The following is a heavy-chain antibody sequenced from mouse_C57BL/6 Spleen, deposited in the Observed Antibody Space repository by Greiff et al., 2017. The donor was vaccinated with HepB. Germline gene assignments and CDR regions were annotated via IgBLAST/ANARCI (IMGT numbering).Heavy chain of an antibody. CDR2: ISNGGGST. J-gene: IGHJ4*01. D-gene: IGHD2-12*01. CDR3: ARREPYRYDDAMDY. Sequence: EVQVVESGGGLVQPGGSLKLSCAASGFTFSDYYMYWVRQTPEKRLEWVAYISNGGGSTYYPDTVKGRFTISRDNAKNTLYLQMSRLKSEDTAMYYCARREPYRYDDAMDYWGQGTSVTVSS. V-gene: IGHV5-12*01. CDR1: GFTFSDYY.